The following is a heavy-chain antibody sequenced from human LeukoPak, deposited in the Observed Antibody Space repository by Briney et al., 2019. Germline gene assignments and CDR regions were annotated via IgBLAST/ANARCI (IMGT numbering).Heavy chain of an antibody. CDR1: GFTFSSYA. Sequence: GGSLRLSCAASGFTFSSYAMSWVRQAPGKGLEWVSAISGSGGSTYYADSVKGRFTISRDNSKNTLYLQMTSLRAEDTAVYYCAKRRDIVVVVAARDYFDYWGQGTLVTVSS. CDR3: AKRRDIVVVVAARDYFDY. J-gene: IGHJ4*02. V-gene: IGHV3-23*01. D-gene: IGHD2-15*01. CDR2: ISGSGGST.